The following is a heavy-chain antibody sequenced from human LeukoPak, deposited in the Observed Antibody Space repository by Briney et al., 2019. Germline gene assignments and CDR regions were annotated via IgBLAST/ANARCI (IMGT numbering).Heavy chain of an antibody. CDR1: GXTFSNYN. Sequence: PGGSLRLSCAASGXTFSNYNMNRVRQAPGKGLEWVSSITTTSTYIYYADSVKGRFTISRDNAKNSLYLQMNSLRAEDTAVYYCSGSGWTTDAFDIWGQGAMVTVSS. V-gene: IGHV3-21*01. J-gene: IGHJ3*02. CDR2: ITTTSTYI. D-gene: IGHD6-19*01. CDR3: SGSGWTTDAFDI.